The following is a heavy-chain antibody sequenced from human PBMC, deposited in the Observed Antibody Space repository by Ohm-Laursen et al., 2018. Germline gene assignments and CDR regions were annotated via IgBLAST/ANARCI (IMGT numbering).Heavy chain of an antibody. D-gene: IGHD3-3*01. V-gene: IGHV3-9*01. J-gene: IGHJ4*02. CDR3: AKDNYDFWSGYLVQ. CDR2: ISWNSGSI. Sequence: SLRLSCTASGFTFDDYAMHWVRQAPGKGLEWVSGISWNSGSIGYADSVKGRFTISRDNAKNSLYLQMNSLRAEDTALYYCAKDNYDFWSGYLVQWGQGTLVTVSS. CDR1: GFTFDDYA.